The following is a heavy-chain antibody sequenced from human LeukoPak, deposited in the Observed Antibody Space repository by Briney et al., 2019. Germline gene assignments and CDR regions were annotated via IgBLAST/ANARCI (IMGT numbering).Heavy chain of an antibody. Sequence: ASVKVPCKVSGYTLTELSMHWVRQAPGKGLEWMGGFDPEDGETIYAQKLQGRVTMTEDTSTDTAYLELSSLRSEDTAVYYCATDLAGYSGYSIGYWGQGTLVTVSS. J-gene: IGHJ4*02. D-gene: IGHD5-12*01. CDR2: FDPEDGET. CDR1: GYTLTELS. CDR3: ATDLAGYSGYSIGY. V-gene: IGHV1-24*01.